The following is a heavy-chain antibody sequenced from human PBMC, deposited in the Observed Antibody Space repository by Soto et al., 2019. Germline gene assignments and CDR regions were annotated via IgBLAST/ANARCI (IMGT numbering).Heavy chain of an antibody. CDR3: ARDGVATAMAETFDY. J-gene: IGHJ4*02. D-gene: IGHD5-18*01. CDR1: GFTFSSYA. CDR2: ISYDGSNK. V-gene: IGHV3-30-3*01. Sequence: GGSLRLSCAASGFTFSSYAMHWVRQAPGKGLEWVAVISYDGSNKYYADSVKGRFTISRDNSKNTLYLQMNSLRAEDTAVYYCARDGVATAMAETFDYWGQGTLVTVSS.